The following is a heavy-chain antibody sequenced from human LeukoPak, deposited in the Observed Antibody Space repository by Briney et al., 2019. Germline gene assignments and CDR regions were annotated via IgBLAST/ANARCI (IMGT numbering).Heavy chain of an antibody. Sequence: GGSLRLSCAASGFTFDDYTMHWVRQAPGKGLEWVSLISWDGGSTYYADSVKGRFTISRDNSKNSLYLQMNSLRTEDTALYYCAKDLGRGRASHWYFDLWGRGTLVTVSS. V-gene: IGHV3-43*01. CDR1: GFTFDDYT. CDR2: ISWDGGST. J-gene: IGHJ2*01. D-gene: IGHD1-26*01. CDR3: AKDLGRGRASHWYFDL.